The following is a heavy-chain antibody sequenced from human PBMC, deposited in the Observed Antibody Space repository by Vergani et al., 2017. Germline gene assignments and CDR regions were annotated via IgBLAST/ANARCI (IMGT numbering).Heavy chain of an antibody. V-gene: IGHV4-39*07. CDR2: INHSGST. CDR1: GDSINSSTYY. D-gene: IGHD2-15*01. CDR3: ARRRQLLPYNWFDP. Sequence: QLQLQESGPGLVKPSETLSLTCTVSGDSINSSTYYWSWIRQPPGKGLEWIGEINHSGSTNYNPSLKSRVTISVDTSKNQFSLKLSSVTAADTAVYYCARRRQLLPYNWFDPWGQGTLVTVSS. J-gene: IGHJ5*02.